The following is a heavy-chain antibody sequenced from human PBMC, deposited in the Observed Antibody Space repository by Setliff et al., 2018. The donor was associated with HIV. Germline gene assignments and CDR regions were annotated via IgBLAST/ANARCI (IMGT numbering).Heavy chain of an antibody. CDR3: AREQVGFGPHRGMDV. CDR2: MNPNSGNT. J-gene: IGHJ4*02. D-gene: IGHD6-13*01. V-gene: IGHV1-8*02. Sequence: GASVKVSCKASGYTFSSYDINWVRQATGQGLEWMGWMNPNSGNTGYAQKFQGRVTMTRHTYISTAYMELSSLRSEDTAVYYCAREQVGFGPHRGMDVWGQGTLVTVSS. CDR1: GYTFSSYD.